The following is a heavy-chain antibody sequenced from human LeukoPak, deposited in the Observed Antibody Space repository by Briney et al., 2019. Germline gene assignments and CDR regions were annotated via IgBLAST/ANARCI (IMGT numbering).Heavy chain of an antibody. J-gene: IGHJ4*02. CDR1: GFTFSSYS. CDR2: ISSSSSTL. V-gene: IGHV3-48*02. D-gene: IGHD5-24*01. Sequence: GGSLRLSCAASGFTFSSYSMNWVRQAPGKGLEWVSYISSSSSTLYYADSVKGRFTISRDNAKNSLYLQMNSLRDEDTAVYYCASLPSRDGYNSCFDYWGQGTLVTVSS. CDR3: ASLPSRDGYNSCFDY.